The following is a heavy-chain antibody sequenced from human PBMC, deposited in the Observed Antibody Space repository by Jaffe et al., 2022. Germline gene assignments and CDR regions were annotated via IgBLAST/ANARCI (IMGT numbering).Heavy chain of an antibody. Sequence: EVQLVESGGGLVQPGGSLRLSCAASGFTFSSYEMNWVRQAPGKGLEWVSYISSSGSTIYYADSVKGRFTISRDNAKNSLYLQMNSLRAEDTAVYYCAARRWIAVAGISVFDYWGQGTLVTVSS. D-gene: IGHD6-19*01. V-gene: IGHV3-48*03. J-gene: IGHJ4*02. CDR1: GFTFSSYE. CDR2: ISSSGSTI. CDR3: AARRWIAVAGISVFDY.